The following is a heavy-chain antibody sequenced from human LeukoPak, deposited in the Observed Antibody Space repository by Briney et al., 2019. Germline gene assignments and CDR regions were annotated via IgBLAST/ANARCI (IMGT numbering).Heavy chain of an antibody. D-gene: IGHD5-12*01. Sequence: SETLSLTCTVSGGSISSYYWNWIRQPPGKGLEGIGYIYDNGNTNYNPSLKSRVTISVDTSKNQFSLKLSSVTAADTAVYYCARGLLNSGLHPFDYWGQGTLVTVSS. CDR1: GGSISSYY. J-gene: IGHJ4*02. V-gene: IGHV4-59*01. CDR2: IYDNGNT. CDR3: ARGLLNSGLHPFDY.